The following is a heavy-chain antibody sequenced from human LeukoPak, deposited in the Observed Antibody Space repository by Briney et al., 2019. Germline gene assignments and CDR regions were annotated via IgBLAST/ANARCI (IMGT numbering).Heavy chain of an antibody. CDR1: GFTFSSYG. V-gene: IGHV3-30*02. CDR3: AKDLPDYDFWSGTFDY. D-gene: IGHD3-3*01. CDR2: IRYDGSNK. Sequence: GRSLRLSCAASGFTFSSYGMHWVRQAPGKGLEWVAFIRYDGSNKYYADSVKGRFTISRDNSKNTLYLQMNSLRAEDTAVYYCAKDLPDYDFWSGTFDYWGQGTLVTVSS. J-gene: IGHJ4*02.